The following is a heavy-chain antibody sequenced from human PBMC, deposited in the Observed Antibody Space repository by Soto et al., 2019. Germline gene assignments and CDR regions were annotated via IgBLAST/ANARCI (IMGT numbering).Heavy chain of an antibody. CDR1: GGSCSCDY. J-gene: IGHJ3*02. D-gene: IGHD3-3*02. Sequence: PSDTLSLPRAVSGGSCSCDYGTWLRQPPGKGLEWMGQINHSGSTNSNPPLKSRVTISVDRSKNQFSLKLSSVTAADTAVCYSARVSLALYAFDIWGQGTMVT. CDR2: INHSGST. CDR3: ARVSLALYAFDI. V-gene: IGHV4-34*01.